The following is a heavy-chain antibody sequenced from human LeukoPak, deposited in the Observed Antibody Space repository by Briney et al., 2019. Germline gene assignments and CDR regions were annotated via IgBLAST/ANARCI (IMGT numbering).Heavy chain of an antibody. J-gene: IGHJ4*02. Sequence: GGSLRLSCAASGFTVSSNYMSWVRQAPGKGLEWVSVIYSGGSTYYADSVKGRFTISRDDSKNTLYLQMNSLRAEDTAVYYCARARMATIIGTYYFDYWGQGTLVTVSS. CDR1: GFTVSSNY. CDR3: ARARMATIIGTYYFDY. CDR2: IYSGGST. V-gene: IGHV3-53*01. D-gene: IGHD5-24*01.